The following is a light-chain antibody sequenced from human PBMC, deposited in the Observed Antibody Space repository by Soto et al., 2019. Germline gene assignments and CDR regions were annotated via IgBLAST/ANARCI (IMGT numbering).Light chain of an antibody. V-gene: IGLV2-11*01. CDR1: SSDVGGYNY. CDR3: CSYAGGNSYV. Sequence: QSALTQPRSVSGSPGQSVTISCTGTSSDVGGYNYVSWYQQHPGKAPKLMIYDVSERPSGVPDRFSGSKSGNTASLTISGLQAEDEADYYCCSYAGGNSYVFGTGTKLTVL. CDR2: DVS. J-gene: IGLJ1*01.